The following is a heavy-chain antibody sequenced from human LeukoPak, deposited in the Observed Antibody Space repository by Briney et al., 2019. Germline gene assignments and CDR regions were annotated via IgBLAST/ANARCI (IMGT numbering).Heavy chain of an antibody. J-gene: IGHJ5*02. D-gene: IGHD6-19*01. CDR2: INHSGST. CDR1: GGSFSGYY. Sequence: SETLSLTCAVYGGSFSGYYWSWIRQPPGKGLEWIEGINHSGSTNYNPSLKSRVTISVDTSKNQFSLKLSSVTAADTAVYYCAGLPVEGWYGVIGWWFDPWGQGTLVTVSS. CDR3: AGLPVEGWYGVIGWWFDP. V-gene: IGHV4-34*01.